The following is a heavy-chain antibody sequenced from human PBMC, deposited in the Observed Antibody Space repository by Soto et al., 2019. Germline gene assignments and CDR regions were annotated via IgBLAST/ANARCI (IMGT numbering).Heavy chain of an antibody. CDR2: INPNSGGT. D-gene: IGHD6-19*01. J-gene: IGHJ4*02. Sequence: GASVKVSCKASGYTFSGFYMHWVRQAPGQGLEWMGWINPNSGGTKSAEKFQGWVTMTRDTSISTAHMELSRLTSDDTAVYYCASAAVTGTAGLDFWGQGTQVTVSS. CDR1: GYTFSGFY. CDR3: ASAAVTGTAGLDF. V-gene: IGHV1-2*04.